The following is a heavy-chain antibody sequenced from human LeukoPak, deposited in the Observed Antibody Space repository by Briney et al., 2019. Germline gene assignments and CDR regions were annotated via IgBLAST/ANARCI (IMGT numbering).Heavy chain of an antibody. CDR1: GFSFSLYA. CDR3: ARDGGGYTYGNYYMDV. Sequence: GGSLRLSCEASGFSFSLYAMNWVRQAPGKGLEWVSHIIGSSSTMYYADSVKGRFTISRDNAKNSLYLQMNSLRAEDSAVYYCARDGGGYTYGNYYMDVWGKGTTVTVSS. CDR2: IIGSSSTM. D-gene: IGHD5-18*01. V-gene: IGHV3-48*01. J-gene: IGHJ6*03.